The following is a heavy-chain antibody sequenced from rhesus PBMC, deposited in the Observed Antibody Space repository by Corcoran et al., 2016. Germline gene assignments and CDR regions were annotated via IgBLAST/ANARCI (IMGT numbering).Heavy chain of an antibody. CDR1: GGSISDSYY. CDR2: ITYSWRT. J-gene: IGHJ4*01. V-gene: IGHV4-122*02. Sequence: QVQLQESGPGLVKPSETLSLTCAVSGGSISDSYYWSWIRQPPGKGLELIGYITYSWRTSYNPSLKSRVTISRDTSKNQFSLKLSSVTAADTAVYYCARRPGIVGTVRFDYWGQGVLVTVSS. D-gene: IGHD5-24*01. CDR3: ARRPGIVGTVRFDY.